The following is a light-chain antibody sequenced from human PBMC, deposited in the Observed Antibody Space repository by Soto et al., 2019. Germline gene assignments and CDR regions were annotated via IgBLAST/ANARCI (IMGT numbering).Light chain of an antibody. CDR2: EVS. J-gene: IGLJ3*02. CDR1: NNDVGGYNY. V-gene: IGLV2-14*01. CDR3: SSYTSSSTQV. Sequence: QSALTQPASVSGSPGQSITISCTGTNNDVGGYNYVSWYQQHPGKAPKLMIYEVSNRPSGVSNRFSGSKSGNTASLTISGLQAEDEADYYCSSYTSSSTQVFGGGTQLTVL.